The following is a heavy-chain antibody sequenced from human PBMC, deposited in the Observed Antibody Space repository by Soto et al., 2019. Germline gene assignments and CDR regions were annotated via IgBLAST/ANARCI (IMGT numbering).Heavy chain of an antibody. J-gene: IGHJ5*02. D-gene: IGHD3-3*01. Sequence: SETLSLTCTVSGGSISSYYWSWIRQPPGKGLEWIGYIYYSGSTNYNPSLKSRVTISVDTSKNQFSLKLSSVTAADTAVYYCASVDTNYDFWSGYVYGWFDPWGQGTLVTVSS. CDR1: GGSISSYY. CDR2: IYYSGST. CDR3: ASVDTNYDFWSGYVYGWFDP. V-gene: IGHV4-59*08.